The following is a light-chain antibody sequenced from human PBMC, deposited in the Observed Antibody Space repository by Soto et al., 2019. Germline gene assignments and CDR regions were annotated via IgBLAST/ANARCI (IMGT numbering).Light chain of an antibody. CDR2: GAS. CDR1: QSVSSSY. V-gene: IGKV3-20*01. CDR3: HQYGSSLWT. Sequence: EIVWTEYPGTLSLAPGERATLSCRASQSVSSSYLAWYQQKPGQAPRLLIYGASSRATGIPDRFSGSGSGTDFTLTISRLEPEDFAVYYCHQYGSSLWTFGQGTKVQIK. J-gene: IGKJ1*01.